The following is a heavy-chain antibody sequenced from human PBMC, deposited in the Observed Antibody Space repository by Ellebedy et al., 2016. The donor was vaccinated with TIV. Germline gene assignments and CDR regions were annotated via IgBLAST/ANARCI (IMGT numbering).Heavy chain of an antibody. Sequence: GGSLRLSCVGSGFSFRSYWMSWVRQAPGKGLEWVANMRQDGGDKYYVDSVKGRFTISRDNAKNSLFLQMNSLRAEETALYYCATDGSYGDYRSPTHAFEMWGQGTMVTVSS. CDR2: MRQDGGDK. J-gene: IGHJ3*02. CDR3: ATDGSYGDYRSPTHAFEM. V-gene: IGHV3-7*01. CDR1: GFSFRSYW. D-gene: IGHD4-17*01.